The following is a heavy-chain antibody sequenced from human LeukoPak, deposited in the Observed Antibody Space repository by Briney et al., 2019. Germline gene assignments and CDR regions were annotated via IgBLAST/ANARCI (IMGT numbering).Heavy chain of an antibody. CDR3: ARSGFGGNVYFDY. CDR1: GYNFSNYD. CDR2: MNPNSGDT. D-gene: IGHD1-26*01. J-gene: IGHJ4*02. Sequence: GASVTVACKASGYNFSNYDINWARQAAGQRLEWMGWMNPNSGDTDCVQKFRGRVTMTRNTATNTAYMELSSLRSDDTAVYYCARSGFGGNVYFDYWGQGALVTVSS. V-gene: IGHV1-8*01.